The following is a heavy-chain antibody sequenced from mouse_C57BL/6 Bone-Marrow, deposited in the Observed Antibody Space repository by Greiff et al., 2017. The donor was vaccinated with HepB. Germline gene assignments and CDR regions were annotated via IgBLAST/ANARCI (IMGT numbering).Heavy chain of an antibody. CDR1: GFNIKDDY. D-gene: IGHD3-2*02. V-gene: IGHV14-4*01. J-gene: IGHJ2*01. CDR3: TTCRDSSGAFDY. CDR2: IDPENGDT. Sequence: EVQLQQSGAELVRPGASVKLSCTASGFNIKDDYMHWVKQRPEQGLEWIGWIDPENGDTEYASKFQGKATITADTSSNTAYLQLSSLTSEDTAVYYCTTCRDSSGAFDYWGQGTTLTVSS.